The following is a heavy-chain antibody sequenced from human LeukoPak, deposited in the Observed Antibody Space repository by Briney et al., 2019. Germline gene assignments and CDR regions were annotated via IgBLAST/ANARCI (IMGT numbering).Heavy chain of an antibody. J-gene: IGHJ4*02. D-gene: IGHD3-3*01. Sequence: PGGSLRLSCAASGFTFSNAWMSWVRQAPGKGLEWVGRIKSKTDGGTTDYAAPVKGRFTISRDDSKNTLYLQMNSLKTEDTAVYYCTSQYYDFWSGYYEVDYWGQGTLVTVSS. CDR2: IKSKTDGGTT. CDR1: GFTFSNAW. CDR3: TSQYYDFWSGYYEVDY. V-gene: IGHV3-15*01.